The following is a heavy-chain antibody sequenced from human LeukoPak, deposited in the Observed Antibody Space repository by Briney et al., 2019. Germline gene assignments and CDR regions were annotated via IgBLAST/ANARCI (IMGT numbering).Heavy chain of an antibody. CDR1: GFTFSRYW. CDR3: ARITVDSGMVV. J-gene: IGHJ6*01. Sequence: GRTLRLSSAASGFTFSRYWMSWVRQAPQKGEERVANINQTGSEQYTVHSVRGGFTIYRDNPKTSLSLQLNILTVRDTAVYTLARITVDSGMVVWGQGNTVTASS. CDR2: INQTGSEQ. V-gene: IGHV3-7*05. D-gene: IGHD3/OR15-3a*01.